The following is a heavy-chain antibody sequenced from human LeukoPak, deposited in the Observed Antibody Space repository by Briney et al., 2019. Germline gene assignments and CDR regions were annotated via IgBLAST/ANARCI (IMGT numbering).Heavy chain of an antibody. CDR3: ARDDSGWYAPPLED. V-gene: IGHV4-4*07. Sequence: SETPSLTCTVSGGSISSYYWNWIRQPAGKGLEWIGRVYPSGNTNYNPSVKSRVTISVDRSKQQLSLKLTSVTAADTAVYYCARDDSGWYAPPLEDWGQGRLATVSS. CDR1: GGSISSYY. CDR2: VYPSGNT. J-gene: IGHJ4*02. D-gene: IGHD6-19*01.